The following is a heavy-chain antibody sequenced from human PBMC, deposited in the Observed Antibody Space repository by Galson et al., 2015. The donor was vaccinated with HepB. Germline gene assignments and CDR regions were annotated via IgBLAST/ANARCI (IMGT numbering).Heavy chain of an antibody. V-gene: IGHV3-33*01. D-gene: IGHD6-19*01. CDR1: GFTFSSYG. Sequence: SLRLSCAASGFTFSSYGMHWVRQAPGKGLEWVAVIWFDGSNKYYVDSVKGRFTISRDNSKNTLYLQMNSLRAEDTAVYYCARDKLETVTGTGYFQHWGQGTLVTVSS. J-gene: IGHJ1*01. CDR3: ARDKLETVTGTGYFQH. CDR2: IWFDGSNK.